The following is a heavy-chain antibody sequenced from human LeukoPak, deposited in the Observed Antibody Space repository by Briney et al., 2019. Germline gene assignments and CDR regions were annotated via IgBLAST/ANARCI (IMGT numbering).Heavy chain of an antibody. V-gene: IGHV3-7*01. CDR1: GFTFSHYW. D-gene: IGHD3-22*01. CDR2: IKEDGSEK. J-gene: IGHJ4*02. CDR3: ARSRSGYYEDY. Sequence: PGGSLRLSCAPSGFTFSHYWMSWVRQAPGKGLEWVANIKEDGSEKYYVDSVKGRFTISRDNAKNSLSLQVNSLRAVDTAVYYCARSRSGYYEDYWGQGTLVTVSS.